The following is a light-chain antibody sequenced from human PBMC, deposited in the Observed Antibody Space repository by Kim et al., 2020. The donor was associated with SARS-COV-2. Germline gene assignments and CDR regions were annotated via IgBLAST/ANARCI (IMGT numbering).Light chain of an antibody. CDR1: RSVASNY. CDR2: GGS. CDR3: QQYSSLPLT. Sequence: SPGERATDSCRASRSVASNYLAWYQQKPGQAPRLLIFGGSSRATGIPDRFSGSGSGTEYSLTINRLEPEDVAVYYCQQYSSLPLTFGGGTKVDIK. V-gene: IGKV3-20*01. J-gene: IGKJ4*01.